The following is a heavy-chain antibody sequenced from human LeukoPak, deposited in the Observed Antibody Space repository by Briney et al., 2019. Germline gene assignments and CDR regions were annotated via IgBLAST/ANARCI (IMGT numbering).Heavy chain of an antibody. CDR3: AKAMYSSSWYLLSLLDY. CDR2: ISGSGGST. J-gene: IGHJ4*02. V-gene: IGHV3-23*01. D-gene: IGHD6-13*01. CDR1: GFTFSSYA. Sequence: GGSLRLSCAASGFTFSSYAMSWVRQAPGKVLEWVSAISGSGGSTYYADSVKGRFTISRDNSKNTLYLQMNSLRAEDTAVYYCAKAMYSSSWYLLSLLDYWGQGTLVTVSS.